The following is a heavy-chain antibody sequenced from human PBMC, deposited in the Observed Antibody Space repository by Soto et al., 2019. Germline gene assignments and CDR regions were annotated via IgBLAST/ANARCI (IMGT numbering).Heavy chain of an antibody. D-gene: IGHD1-1*01. V-gene: IGHV1-69*13. CDR1: GGTFSSYA. CDR2: IIPIFGTA. Sequence: SVKVSCKASGGTFSSYAISWVRQAPGQGLEWMGGIIPIFGTANYAQKFQGRVTITADESTSTAYMELSSLRSEDTAVYYCAKYTGTTALGGMDVWGQGTTVTVSS. CDR3: AKYTGTTALGGMDV. J-gene: IGHJ6*02.